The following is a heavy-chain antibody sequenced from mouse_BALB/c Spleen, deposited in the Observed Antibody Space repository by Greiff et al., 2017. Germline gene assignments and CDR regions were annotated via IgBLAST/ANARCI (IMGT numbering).Heavy chain of an antibody. J-gene: IGHJ1*01. Sequence: VQLQESGPGLVAPSQSLSITCTVSGFSLTSYGVHWVRQPPGKGLEWLGVIWAGGSTNYNSALMSRLSISKDNSKSQVFLKMNSLQTDDTAMYYCARVYYGSSGYFDVWGAGTTVTVSS. CDR2: IWAGGST. V-gene: IGHV2-9*02. CDR3: ARVYYGSSGYFDV. D-gene: IGHD1-1*01. CDR1: GFSLTSYG.